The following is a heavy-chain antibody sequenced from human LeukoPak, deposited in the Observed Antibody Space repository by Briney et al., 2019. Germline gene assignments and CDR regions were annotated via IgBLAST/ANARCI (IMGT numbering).Heavy chain of an antibody. J-gene: IGHJ3*02. CDR2: FDPEDGET. D-gene: IGHD3-3*01. V-gene: IGHV1-24*01. CDR3: ATDRITIFQECAFDI. Sequence: GASVKVSCKVSGYTLTELFMHWVRQAPGKRLERMGGFDPEDGETIYKQKFQGRVTMTEDTSTDTAYMELSSLRSEDTAVYYCATDRITIFQECAFDIWGQGTMVTVSS. CDR1: GYTLTELF.